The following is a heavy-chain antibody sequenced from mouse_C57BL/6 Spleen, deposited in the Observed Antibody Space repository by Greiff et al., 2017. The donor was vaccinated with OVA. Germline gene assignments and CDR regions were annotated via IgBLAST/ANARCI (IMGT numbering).Heavy chain of an antibody. CDR1: GFTFSSYT. J-gene: IGHJ2*01. D-gene: IGHD2-3*01. Sequence: DVQLQESGGGLVKPGGSLKLSCAASGFTFSSYTMSWVRQTPEKRLEWVATISGGGGNTYYPDSVQGRFTISRDNAKNTLYLQMSSLRSEDTALYYCARRGDGGYSSYFDYWGQGTTLTVSS. V-gene: IGHV5-9*04. CDR2: ISGGGGNT. CDR3: ARRGDGGYSSYFDY.